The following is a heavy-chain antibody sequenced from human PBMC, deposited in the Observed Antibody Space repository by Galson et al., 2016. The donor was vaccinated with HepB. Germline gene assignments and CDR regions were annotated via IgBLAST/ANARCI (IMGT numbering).Heavy chain of an antibody. J-gene: IGHJ6*02. D-gene: IGHD3-3*01. V-gene: IGHV5-51*01. CDR2: IYPGDSDT. CDR3: VRGVEWYYIYGDFYYSFDV. Sequence: QSGAEVKKPGESLQISCKGSGYSFTTYWIGWVRQMPGKGLEWMAIIYPGDSDTRYSPSFQGQVTISADKSITTAYLQWSSLKASDTAMYYRVRGVEWYYIYGDFYYSFDVWGRGTTVIVSS. CDR1: GYSFTTYW.